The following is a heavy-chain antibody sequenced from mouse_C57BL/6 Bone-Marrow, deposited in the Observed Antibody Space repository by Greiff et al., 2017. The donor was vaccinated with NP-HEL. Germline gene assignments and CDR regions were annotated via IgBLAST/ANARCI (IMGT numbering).Heavy chain of an antibody. CDR1: GYTFTDYY. CDR3: ARNFVHYYGTRDYAMDY. Sequence: QVQLQQSGAELVRPGASVKLSCKASGYTFTDYYINWMKQRPGQGLEWIARIYPGSGNTYYNEKFKGKATLTAEKSSSTAYMQLSSLTSEDSAVYFCARNFVHYYGTRDYAMDYWGQGTSVTVSS. D-gene: IGHD1-2*01. V-gene: IGHV1-76*01. CDR2: IYPGSGNT. J-gene: IGHJ4*01.